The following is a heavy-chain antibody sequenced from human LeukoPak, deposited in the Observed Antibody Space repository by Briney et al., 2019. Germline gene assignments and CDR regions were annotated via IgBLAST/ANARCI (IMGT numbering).Heavy chain of an antibody. V-gene: IGHV4-39*01. CDR2: IYYSGST. CDR3: ARPFSYSSGWYYFDY. D-gene: IGHD6-19*01. CDR1: GGSISSSSYY. Sequence: SETLSLTCTVSGGSISSSSYYWGWIRQPPGKGLEWIGSIYYSGSTYYNPSLKSRITISVDTSKNQFSLKLSSVTAADTAVYYCARPFSYSSGWYYFDYWGQGTLVTVSS. J-gene: IGHJ4*02.